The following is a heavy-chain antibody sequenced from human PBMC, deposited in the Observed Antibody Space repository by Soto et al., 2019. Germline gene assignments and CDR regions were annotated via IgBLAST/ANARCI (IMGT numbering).Heavy chain of an antibody. J-gene: IGHJ4*02. CDR1: GFTLSSYG. D-gene: IGHD3-3*01. CDR3: ANLPFWSGYRAFDY. CDR2: ISYDGSNK. Sequence: GGSLRLSCAASGFTLSSYGMHWVRQAPGKGLEWVAVISYDGSNKYYADSVKGRFTISRDNSKNTLYLQMNSLRAEDTAVYYCANLPFWSGYRAFDYWGQGTLVTVSS. V-gene: IGHV3-30*18.